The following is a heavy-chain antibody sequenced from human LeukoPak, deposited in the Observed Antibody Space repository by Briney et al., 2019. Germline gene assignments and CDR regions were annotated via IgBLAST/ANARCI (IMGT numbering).Heavy chain of an antibody. CDR1: GGSIRSGSYY. J-gene: IGHJ6*03. Sequence: SETLSLTCTVSGGSIRSGSYYWSWIRQPAGKGLEWIGRIYTTGITIYNPSLKSQVTISVDTSKNQFSLKLSSVTAADTAVYYCARVTYAGYYYYYYMDVWGKGTTVTVSS. CDR2: IYTTGIT. V-gene: IGHV4-61*02. CDR3: ARVTYAGYYYYYYMDV. D-gene: IGHD3-16*01.